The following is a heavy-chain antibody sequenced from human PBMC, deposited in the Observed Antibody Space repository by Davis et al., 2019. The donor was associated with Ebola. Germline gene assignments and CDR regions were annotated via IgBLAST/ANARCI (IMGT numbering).Heavy chain of an antibody. V-gene: IGHV4-59*12. J-gene: IGHJ6*02. CDR1: GGSISSYY. CDR2: IYYSGST. Sequence: SETLSLTCTVSGGSISSYYWSWIRQPPGKGLEWIGYIYYSGSTNYNPSLKSRVTISVDTSKNQFSLQLNSVTPEDTAVYYCARFRSNYRIYYYYGMDVWGQGTTVTVSS. D-gene: IGHD4-11*01. CDR3: ARFRSNYRIYYYYGMDV.